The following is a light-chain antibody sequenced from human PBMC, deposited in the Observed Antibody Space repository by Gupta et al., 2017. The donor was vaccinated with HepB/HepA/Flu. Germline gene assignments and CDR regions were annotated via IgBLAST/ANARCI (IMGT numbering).Light chain of an antibody. J-gene: IGKJ5*01. V-gene: IGKV3-11*01. Sequence: EIVLTQSPATLSLSPGETATLSCRASQSVRRYLAWYQQKPGQAPRLLIYDASNRATGIPARFSGSGSGTDFTLTISSREPEDFAVYYCHQRSNWPPLTFGQGTXLEIK. CDR3: HQRSNWPPLT. CDR2: DAS. CDR1: QSVRRY.